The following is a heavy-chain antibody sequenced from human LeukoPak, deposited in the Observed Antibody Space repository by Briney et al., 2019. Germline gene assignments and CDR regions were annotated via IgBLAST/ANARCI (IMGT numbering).Heavy chain of an antibody. J-gene: IGHJ4*02. CDR3: VSGILYYEGYYFDY. D-gene: IGHD2-8*01. CDR1: GYTFTSYD. CDR2: MNPNSGNT. V-gene: IGHV1-8*01. Sequence: ASVKVSCKASGYTFTSYDINWVRQATGQGLEWMGWMNPNSGNTGYAQKFQGRVTMTRNTSISTAYMELSSLRSEDTAVYYCVSGILYYEGYYFDYWGQGTLVTVSS.